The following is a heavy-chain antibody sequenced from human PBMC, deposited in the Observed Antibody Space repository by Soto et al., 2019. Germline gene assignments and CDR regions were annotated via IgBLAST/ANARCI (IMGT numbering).Heavy chain of an antibody. Sequence: EVQLVESGGGLVQPGGSLRLSCAASGFTFSSYSMNWVRQAPGKGLEWVSYISSSSSTIYYADSVKGRFTISRDNAKNPLYLQMNSLRDEDTAVYYCARDMTGYYTVSDYWGQGTLVTVSS. V-gene: IGHV3-48*02. CDR2: ISSSSSTI. CDR3: ARDMTGYYTVSDY. D-gene: IGHD3-9*01. J-gene: IGHJ4*02. CDR1: GFTFSSYS.